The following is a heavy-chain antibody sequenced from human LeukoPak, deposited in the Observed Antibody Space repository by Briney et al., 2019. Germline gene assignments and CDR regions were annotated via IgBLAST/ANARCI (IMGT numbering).Heavy chain of an antibody. CDR1: GGSISSYY. CDR3: ARHEYYYGSGSYWEG. V-gene: IGHV4-4*07. Sequence: PSETLSLTCTVSGGSISSYYWSWIRQPAGKGLEWIGRIYTSGSTNYNPSLKSRVTISVDTSKNQFSLKLSSVTAADTAVYYCARHEYYYGSGSYWEGWGQGTLVTVSS. J-gene: IGHJ4*02. D-gene: IGHD3-10*01. CDR2: IYTSGST.